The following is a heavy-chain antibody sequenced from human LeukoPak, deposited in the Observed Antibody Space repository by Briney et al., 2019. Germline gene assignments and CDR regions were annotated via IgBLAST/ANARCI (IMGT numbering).Heavy chain of an antibody. CDR1: GFTFNNYA. V-gene: IGHV3-23*01. D-gene: IGHD4-17*01. CDR3: ARDTGDYNAFDI. J-gene: IGHJ3*02. Sequence: PGGSLRLSCAASGFTFNNYAMNWVRQAPGKGLEWVSSISGGGETTYYADSAKGRFTISRDNSQNTLYLQMNSLRAEDTAVYYCARDTGDYNAFDIWGQGTMVTVSS. CDR2: ISGGGETT.